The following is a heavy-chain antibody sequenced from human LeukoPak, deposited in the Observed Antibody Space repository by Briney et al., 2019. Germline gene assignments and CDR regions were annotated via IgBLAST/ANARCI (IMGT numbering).Heavy chain of an antibody. CDR2: ISWNSGSI. J-gene: IGHJ4*02. D-gene: IGHD4-11*01. CDR3: AKSYSNYNKTPDC. Sequence: PGGSLRLSCAASGFTFDDYAMHWVRQAPGNGLEWVSGISWNSGSIGYADSVKGRFTISRDNAKNSLYLQMNSLRAEDTALYYCAKSYSNYNKTPDCWGQGTLVTVSS. CDR1: GFTFDDYA. V-gene: IGHV3-9*01.